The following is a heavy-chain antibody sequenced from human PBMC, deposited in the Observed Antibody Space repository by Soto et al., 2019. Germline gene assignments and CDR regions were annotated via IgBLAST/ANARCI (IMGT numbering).Heavy chain of an antibody. CDR2: IKQDGSEK. CDR3: ARGDYHDTSGPFSDAFDI. CDR1: GFTFSSYW. V-gene: IGHV3-7*04. Sequence: GGSLRLSCAASGFTFSSYWMSWVRQTPGKGLEWVANIKQDGSEKWYVDSVKGRFTISRDNAKKSLYLQMNSLRVEDTAVFYCARGDYHDTSGPFSDAFDIWGQGTMVTVSS. J-gene: IGHJ3*02. D-gene: IGHD3-22*01.